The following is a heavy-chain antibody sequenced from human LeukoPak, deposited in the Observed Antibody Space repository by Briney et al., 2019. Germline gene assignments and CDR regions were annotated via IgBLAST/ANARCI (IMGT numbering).Heavy chain of an antibody. Sequence: GGSLRLSCAASGFTFSSYDMHWVRQATGKGLEWVSAIGTAGDTYYPGSVKGRFTISRENAKNSLYLQMNSLRAGDTAVYYCARVRGSTSSDIYYMDVWGKGTTVTVSS. CDR3: ARVRGSTSSDIYYMDV. J-gene: IGHJ6*03. V-gene: IGHV3-13*01. CDR1: GFTFSSYD. CDR2: IGTAGDT. D-gene: IGHD2-2*01.